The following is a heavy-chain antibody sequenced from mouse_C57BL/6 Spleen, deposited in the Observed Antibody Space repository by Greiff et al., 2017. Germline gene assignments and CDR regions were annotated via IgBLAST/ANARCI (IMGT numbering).Heavy chain of an antibody. CDR2: IDPSDSET. V-gene: IGHV1-52*01. J-gene: IGHJ4*01. D-gene: IGHD1-1*01. Sequence: QVQLQQPGAELVRPGSSVKLSCKASGYTFTSYWMHWVKQRPIQGLEWIGNIDPSDSETHYNQKFKDKATLTVDKSSSTAYMQLCSLTSEDSAVYYCAREGDYGSSHYYAMDYWGQGTSVTVSS. CDR1: GYTFTSYW. CDR3: AREGDYGSSHYYAMDY.